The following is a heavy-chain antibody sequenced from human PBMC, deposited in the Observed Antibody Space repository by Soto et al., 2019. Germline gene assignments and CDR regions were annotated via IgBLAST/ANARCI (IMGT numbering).Heavy chain of an antibody. Sequence: SETLSLTCTVSGGSISSGGYYWSWIRQHPGKGLEWIGYIYYSGSTYYNPSLKSRVTISVDTSKNQFSLKLSSVTAADTAVYYCAREGSSEYYYYYYGMDVWGQGATVTVSS. D-gene: IGHD2-2*01. CDR3: AREGSSEYYYYYYGMDV. V-gene: IGHV4-31*03. J-gene: IGHJ6*02. CDR1: GGSISSGGYY. CDR2: IYYSGST.